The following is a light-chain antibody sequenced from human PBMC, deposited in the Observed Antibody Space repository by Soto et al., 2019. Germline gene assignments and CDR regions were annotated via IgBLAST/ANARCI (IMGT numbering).Light chain of an antibody. CDR3: QQYGSSPWT. CDR1: QSVSSY. J-gene: IGKJ1*01. V-gene: IGKV3-11*01. Sequence: EIVLTQSPATLSLSPGERATLSCGASQSVSSYLAWYQQKPGQAPRLLIYDASNRATGIPARFSGSGSGTDFTLTISSLEPEDFAVYYCQQYGSSPWTFGQGTKVDIK. CDR2: DAS.